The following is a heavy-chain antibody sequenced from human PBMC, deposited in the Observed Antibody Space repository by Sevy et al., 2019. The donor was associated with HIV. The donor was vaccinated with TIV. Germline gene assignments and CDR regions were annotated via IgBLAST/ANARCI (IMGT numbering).Heavy chain of an antibody. CDR2: ISSSGTTI. V-gene: IGHV3-48*03. Sequence: GGSLRISCEASGFTFSSYEMNWVRQAPGKGLEWVSYISSSGTTIKYADSVKGRFTISRDNAKNSLYMQMNSLRAEDMAVYYCARVDANYDKGFDPWGQGTLVTVSS. CDR1: GFTFSSYE. D-gene: IGHD3-22*01. J-gene: IGHJ5*02. CDR3: ARVDANYDKGFDP.